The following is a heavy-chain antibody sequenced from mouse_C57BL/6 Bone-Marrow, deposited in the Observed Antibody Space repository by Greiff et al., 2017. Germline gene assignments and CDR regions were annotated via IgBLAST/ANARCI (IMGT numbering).Heavy chain of an antibody. CDR2: IDPSDSYT. Sequence: VKLQQPGAELVMPGASVKLSCKASGYTFTSYWMHWVKQRPGQGLEWIGEIDPSDSYTNYNQKFKGKSTLTVDKSSSTAYMQLSSLTSEDSAVYYCAREGLLRYFDVWGTGTTVTVSS. CDR1: GYTFTSYW. CDR3: AREGLLRYFDV. V-gene: IGHV1-69*01. D-gene: IGHD2-3*01. J-gene: IGHJ1*03.